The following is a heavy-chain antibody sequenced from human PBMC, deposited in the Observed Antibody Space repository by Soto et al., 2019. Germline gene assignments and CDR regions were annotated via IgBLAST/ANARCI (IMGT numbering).Heavy chain of an antibody. Sequence: GGSLRLSCAASGFTFSSYGMHWVRQAPGKGLEWVAVIWYDGSNKYYADSVKGRFTISRDNSKNTLYLQMNSLRAEDTAVYYCARPVYGDYDFYFDYWGQGTLVTVPA. J-gene: IGHJ4*02. CDR1: GFTFSSYG. D-gene: IGHD4-17*01. V-gene: IGHV3-33*01. CDR2: IWYDGSNK. CDR3: ARPVYGDYDFYFDY.